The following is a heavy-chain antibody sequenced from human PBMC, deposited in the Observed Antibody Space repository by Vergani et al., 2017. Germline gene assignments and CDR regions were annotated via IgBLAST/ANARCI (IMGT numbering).Heavy chain of an antibody. CDR2: IYYSGST. CDR1: GGSISSYY. J-gene: IGHJ4*02. D-gene: IGHD6-19*01. V-gene: IGHV4-59*01. CDR3: ARALVAGENDY. Sequence: QVQLQESGPGLVKPSETLSLPCTVPGGSISSYYWSWIRQPPGKGLEWIGYIYYSGSTNYNPSLKSRVTISVDTSKNQFSLKLSSVTAADTAVYYCARALVAGENDYWGQGTLVTVSS.